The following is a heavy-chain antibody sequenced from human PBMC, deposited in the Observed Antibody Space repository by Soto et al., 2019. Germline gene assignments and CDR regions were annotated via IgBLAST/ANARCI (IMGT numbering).Heavy chain of an antibody. CDR1: GGNISSSSYH. CDR3: ASTDAYYDFWSGYPRVLSYIDV. CDR2: IYKSGRT. V-gene: IGHV4-39*01. D-gene: IGHD3-3*01. J-gene: IGHJ6*03. Sequence: SETLSLPWSVSGGNISSSSYHWGCKRKQQGKRMERIGRIYKSGRTYYNTSLKSRVTISVDTSKNQFSLKLSSVTAADTAVYYCASTDAYYDFWSGYPRVLSYIDVWGKGTTVTVSS.